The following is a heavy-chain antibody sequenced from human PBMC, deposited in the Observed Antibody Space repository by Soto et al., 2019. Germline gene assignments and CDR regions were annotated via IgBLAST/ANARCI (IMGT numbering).Heavy chain of an antibody. D-gene: IGHD2-15*01. CDR3: AKDVYCSGGSCYSRGKTYYYYGMDV. CDR1: GFTFSSYA. Sequence: EVQLLESGGGLVQPGGSLRLSCAASGFTFSSYAMSWVRQAPGKGLEWVSAISGSGGSTYYADSVKGRFTISRDNSKNTLYLQMNSLSAEDTAVYYCAKDVYCSGGSCYSRGKTYYYYGMDVWGQGTTVTVSS. CDR2: ISGSGGST. J-gene: IGHJ6*02. V-gene: IGHV3-23*01.